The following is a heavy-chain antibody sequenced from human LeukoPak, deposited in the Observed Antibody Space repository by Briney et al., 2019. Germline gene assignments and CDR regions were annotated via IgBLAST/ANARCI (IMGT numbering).Heavy chain of an antibody. D-gene: IGHD3-10*01. J-gene: IGHJ4*02. CDR3: ATDYGSGSYYLDY. CDR2: IHYSGST. CDR1: GGSISSGDYY. Sequence: PSETLSLTCTVSGGSISSGDYYWSWIRQPPGKGLEWIGYIHYSGSTYYNPSLKSRVTISVDTSKNQFSLKLSSVTAADTAVYYCATDYGSGSYYLDYWGQGTLVTVSS. V-gene: IGHV4-30-4*01.